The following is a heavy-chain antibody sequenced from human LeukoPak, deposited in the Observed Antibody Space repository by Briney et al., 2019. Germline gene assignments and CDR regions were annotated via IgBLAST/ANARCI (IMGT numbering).Heavy chain of an antibody. CDR2: NTYRAST. Sequence: SETLSLTCAVYGGPFRGYYWSWIRQPPGKGLEWIGENTYRASTNYNPSLKSRVTISVDTSKSQFSLKVTSVTAADTGVYYCARAPGFDPCGQGTLVTVSS. J-gene: IGHJ5*02. CDR1: GGPFRGYY. CDR3: ARAPGFDP. V-gene: IGHV4-34*01.